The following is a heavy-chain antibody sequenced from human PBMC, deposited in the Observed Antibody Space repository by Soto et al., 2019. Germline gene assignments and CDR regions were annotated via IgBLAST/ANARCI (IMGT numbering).Heavy chain of an antibody. Sequence: QLQLQESGPGLVKPSETLSLTCTVSGGSISSSSYYWGWIRQPPGKGLEWIGSIYYSGSTYYNPSRKCRVTLPEDTSTTQFSLRLSSVTAADTAVYYCARHAVHCSGFIDYWGQGTLVTVSS. CDR3: ARHAVHCSGFIDY. J-gene: IGHJ4*02. CDR2: IYYSGST. CDR1: GGSISSSSYY. V-gene: IGHV4-39*01. D-gene: IGHD6-19*01.